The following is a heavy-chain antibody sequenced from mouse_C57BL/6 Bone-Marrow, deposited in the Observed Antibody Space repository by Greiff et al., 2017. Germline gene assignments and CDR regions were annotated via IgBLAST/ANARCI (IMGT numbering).Heavy chain of an antibody. D-gene: IGHD2-4*01. V-gene: IGHV10-1*01. CDR2: IRSKSNNYAT. Sequence: GGVMVQPKGSLKLSCAASGFSINTYAMNWVRQAPGKGLEWVARIRSKSNNYATYYADSVKVRFTISRDDSDSMLYLQMNNLKTEDTAMYYCVRGYYDHLYYAMDYWGQGTSVTVSS. CDR3: VRGYYDHLYYAMDY. CDR1: GFSINTYA. J-gene: IGHJ4*01.